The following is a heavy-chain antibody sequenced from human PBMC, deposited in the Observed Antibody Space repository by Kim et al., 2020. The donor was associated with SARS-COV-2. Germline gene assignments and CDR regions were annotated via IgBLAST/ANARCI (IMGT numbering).Heavy chain of an antibody. CDR1: GYSFTNYG. D-gene: IGHD5-12*01. CDR3: ARDLPHWTDAGYKDY. J-gene: IGHJ4*02. V-gene: IGHV1-18*01. Sequence: ASVKVSCKASGYSFTNYGFSWVRQAPGQGLEWMGWISVYNGNRNYAQKFQGRVTMTTDTSTSTAYMELTSLRSDDTAVYYCARDLPHWTDAGYKDYWGQGTLVTVSS. CDR2: ISVYNGNR.